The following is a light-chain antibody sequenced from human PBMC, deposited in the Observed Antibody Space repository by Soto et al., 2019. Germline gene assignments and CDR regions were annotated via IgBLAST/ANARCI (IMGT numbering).Light chain of an antibody. V-gene: IGKV1-39*01. J-gene: IGKJ5*01. Sequence: EIPLTQSPSSLAASVGDRLTLTCRASRNVSIYLNWYQHKPGKGPTLMIHATSNLQIGVPSRFSGRGAGTEVTPTISSLDPEVFGTYYCQQCYTMPSFGQGTRLVIK. CDR1: RNVSIY. CDR3: QQCYTMPS. CDR2: ATS.